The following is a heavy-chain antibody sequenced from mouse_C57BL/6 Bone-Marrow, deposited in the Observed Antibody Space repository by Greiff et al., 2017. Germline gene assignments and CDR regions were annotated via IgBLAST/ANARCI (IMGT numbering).Heavy chain of an antibody. J-gene: IGHJ1*03. CDR2: LSPGDGDT. CDR1: GYAFSSSW. V-gene: IGHV1-82*01. CDR3: ARYTTVVGYFDV. Sequence: VKLQESGPELVKPGASVKISCKASGYAFSSSWMNWVKQRPGKGLEWIGRLSPGDGDTNYNGKFKGQATLTADKSSSTAYMQLSSLTSEDSAVYFCARYTTVVGYFDVWGTGTTVTVSS. D-gene: IGHD1-1*01.